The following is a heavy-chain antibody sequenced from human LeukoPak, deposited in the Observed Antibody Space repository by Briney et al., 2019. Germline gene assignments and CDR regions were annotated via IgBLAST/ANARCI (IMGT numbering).Heavy chain of an antibody. CDR1: GGTFSSYA. CDR3: ARDRLSSGWYDYYYGMDV. CDR2: IIPIFGTA. D-gene: IGHD6-19*01. J-gene: IGHJ6*02. V-gene: IGHV1-69*13. Sequence: ASVKVSCRASGGTFSSYAISWVRQAPGQGLEWVGGIIPIFGTANYAQKFQGRVTITADESTSTAYMELSSLRSEDTAVYYCARDRLSSGWYDYYYGMDVWGQGTTVTVSS.